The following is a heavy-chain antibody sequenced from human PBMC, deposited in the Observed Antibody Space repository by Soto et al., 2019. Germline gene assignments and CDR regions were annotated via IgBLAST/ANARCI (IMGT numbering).Heavy chain of an antibody. V-gene: IGHV5-51*01. CDR2: IYPGDSDT. CDR3: ARSYSSSSYFDY. Sequence: LKISCKGSGYSFTIYWIAWVRQMPGKGLEWMGMIYPGDSDTRYSPSFQGQVTISADKSITTAYLQWSSLSASDTAMYYCARSYSSSSYFDYWGQGALVTVSS. J-gene: IGHJ4*02. CDR1: GYSFTIYW. D-gene: IGHD6-6*01.